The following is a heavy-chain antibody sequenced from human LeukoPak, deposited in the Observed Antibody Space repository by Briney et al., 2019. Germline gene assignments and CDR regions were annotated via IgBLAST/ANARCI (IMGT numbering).Heavy chain of an antibody. CDR2: IKQDGSEK. CDR1: GFTFSSSR. V-gene: IGHV3-7*01. Sequence: GGSLRLSCAASGFTFSSSRMSWVRQAPGKGLEWVAIIKQDGSEKYYLDSVKGRFTISRDNAKNSLPLQMSSLRAEDTAVYYCAGAILSTSSHGYWGQGTLVTVSS. D-gene: IGHD2/OR15-2a*01. J-gene: IGHJ4*02. CDR3: AGAILSTSSHGY.